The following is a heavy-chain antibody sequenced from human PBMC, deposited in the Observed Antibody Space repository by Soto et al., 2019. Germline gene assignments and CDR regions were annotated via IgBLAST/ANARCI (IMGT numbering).Heavy chain of an antibody. CDR1: GFTFSSYW. D-gene: IGHD3-16*02. J-gene: IGHJ4*02. V-gene: IGHV3-7*01. Sequence: EVQLVESGGGLVQPGGSLRLSCAASGFTFSSYWMSWVRQAPGKGLEWVANIKQDGSEKYYVDSVKGRFTISRDNAKNSLYLQMNSVRAEDTAVYYCARVGSQYYDYIWGSYRYPQDFDYWGQGTLVTVSS. CDR2: IKQDGSEK. CDR3: ARVGSQYYDYIWGSYRYPQDFDY.